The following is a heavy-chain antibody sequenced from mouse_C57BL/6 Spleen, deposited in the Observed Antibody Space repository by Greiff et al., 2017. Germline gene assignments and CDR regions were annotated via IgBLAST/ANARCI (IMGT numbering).Heavy chain of an antibody. J-gene: IGHJ3*01. CDR1: GFTFSSYA. Sequence: EVKLVESGGGLVKPGGSLKLSCAASGFTFSSYAMSWVRQTPEKRLAWVATISDGGSYTYYPDNVKGRVTISRDNAKNNLYLQMSHLKSEDTAMYYCARDDYGFAYWGQGTLVTVSA. D-gene: IGHD2-4*01. CDR3: ARDDYGFAY. V-gene: IGHV5-4*01. CDR2: ISDGGSYT.